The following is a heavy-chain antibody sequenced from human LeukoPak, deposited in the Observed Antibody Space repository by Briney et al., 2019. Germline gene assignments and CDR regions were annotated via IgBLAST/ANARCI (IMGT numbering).Heavy chain of an antibody. J-gene: IGHJ4*02. D-gene: IGHD2-2*02. CDR3: AISDGYCSSTTCYNPFDY. V-gene: IGHV4-31*03. CDR2: IYYSGST. CDR1: GGSISSGGYY. Sequence: SETLSLTCTVSGGSISSGGYYWSWIRQHPGKGLEWIGYIYYSGSTYYNPSLKSRVTISVDTSKNQFSLRLNSVTAADTAVYYCAISDGYCSSTTCYNPFDYWGQGTLVTVSS.